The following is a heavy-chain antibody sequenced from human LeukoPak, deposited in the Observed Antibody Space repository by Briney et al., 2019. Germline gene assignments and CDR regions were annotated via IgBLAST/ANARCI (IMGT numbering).Heavy chain of an antibody. Sequence: GGSLRLSCAASGFTFSSYSMIWVRQAPGEGLEWVSYISSSSSTIYYADSVKGRFTISRDNAKNSLYLQMNSLRAEDTAVYYCARGGDYLPDYWGQGTLVTVSS. V-gene: IGHV3-48*04. CDR3: ARGGDYLPDY. CDR2: ISSSSSTI. CDR1: GFTFSSYS. D-gene: IGHD4-17*01. J-gene: IGHJ4*02.